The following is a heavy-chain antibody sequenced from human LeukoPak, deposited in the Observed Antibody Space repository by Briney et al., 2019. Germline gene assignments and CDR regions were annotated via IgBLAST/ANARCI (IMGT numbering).Heavy chain of an antibody. V-gene: IGHV4-61*02. Sequence: PSETLSLTCTVSGGSISTGSYYWSWIRQPAGRGLEWIGRVYTSGSTNYNSSLKSRVTISVDTSKNQFSLKLNSVTAADTAVYYCAREDGEGFDYWGQGTLVTVSS. J-gene: IGHJ4*02. CDR1: GGSISTGSYY. CDR3: AREDGEGFDY. CDR2: VYTSGST. D-gene: IGHD4-17*01.